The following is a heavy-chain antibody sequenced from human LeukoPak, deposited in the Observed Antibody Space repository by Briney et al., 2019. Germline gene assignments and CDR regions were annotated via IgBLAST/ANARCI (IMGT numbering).Heavy chain of an antibody. V-gene: IGHV3-7*01. CDR3: ARRGLPDV. D-gene: IGHD2-15*01. J-gene: IGHJ6*03. CDR1: GFIFSAYA. Sequence: GGSLRLSCAASGFIFSAYAMSWVRQAPGKGLEWVVNIKQDGSKKYYVDSVKGRFTISRDNAKNSLYLQMNSLRVEDTAVYYCARRGLPDVWGKGTTVTVSS. CDR2: IKQDGSKK.